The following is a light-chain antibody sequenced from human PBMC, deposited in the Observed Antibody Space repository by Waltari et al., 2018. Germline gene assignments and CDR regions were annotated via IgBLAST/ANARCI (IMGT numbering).Light chain of an antibody. CDR1: QSLLHSNGNTY. CDR2: KVS. CDR3: MEGTHQLT. Sequence: DVAMTKSPLSLPVTPGQPASISCRSSQSLLHSNGNTYLSWFQQKPGQSPRRLIYKVSNRDSGVPDRFSGSGAGTDFTLKISRVEAEDVGVYYCMEGTHQLTFGGGTKVEIK. V-gene: IGKV2-30*02. J-gene: IGKJ4*01.